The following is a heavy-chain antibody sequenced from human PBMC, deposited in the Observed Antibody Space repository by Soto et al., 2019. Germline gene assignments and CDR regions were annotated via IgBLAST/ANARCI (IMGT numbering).Heavy chain of an antibody. Sequence: SQTLSLTCAISGGSVSSNSAAWNWIRQSPSRGLEWLGRTYYRSKWYNDYTESVKSRININPDTSKNKFSLQLNSVTPEVTAVYYCARRAGGSSSWYWFDPWGQGTLV. CDR2: TYYRSKWYN. CDR3: ARRAGGSSSWYWFDP. CDR1: GGSVSSNSAA. D-gene: IGHD6-13*01. J-gene: IGHJ5*02. V-gene: IGHV6-1*01.